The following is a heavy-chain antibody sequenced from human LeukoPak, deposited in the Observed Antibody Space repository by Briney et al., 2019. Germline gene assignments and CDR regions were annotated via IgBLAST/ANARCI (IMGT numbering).Heavy chain of an antibody. CDR1: GGSINGYY. CDR2: INYGGRN. J-gene: IGHJ4*02. V-gene: IGHV4-59*01. CDR3: GRGGWDWNYDY. D-gene: IGHD1-7*01. Sequence: SETLSLTCTVSGGSINGYYWSWIRQTPGKGLEWIGYINYGGRNNYQHSLKSRVTNTLKTTKKQYSLNLSSVTDADTAVYYCGRGGWDWNYDYWGRGTLDSV.